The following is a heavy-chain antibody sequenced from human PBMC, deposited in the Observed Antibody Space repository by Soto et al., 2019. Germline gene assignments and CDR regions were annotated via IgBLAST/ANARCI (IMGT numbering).Heavy chain of an antibody. D-gene: IGHD3-22*01. CDR2: MNPNSGNT. CDR3: AIETYNSGESAFDI. Sequence: QVQLMQSGAEVKKPGASVKVSCKASRYPFTSYDIHWVRQATGQGLEWMGWMNPNSGNTAFAQKFQDRVTMTRNTSTRIAYMELSSLRSEHTAVYYCAIETYNSGESAFDIWGQGTMVTVSS. J-gene: IGHJ3*02. V-gene: IGHV1-8*01. CDR1: RYPFTSYD.